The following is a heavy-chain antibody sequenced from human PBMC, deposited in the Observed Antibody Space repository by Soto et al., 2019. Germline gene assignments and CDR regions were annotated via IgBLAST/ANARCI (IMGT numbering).Heavy chain of an antibody. CDR1: GGSFSGYY. Sequence: PSETLSLTCAVYGGSFSGYYWTWIRQPPGGGLGWGGENNNSGSTNYNPSLKSRVTISVDTSKNQFSLKLTSVTAADTAVYYCASDKITGLFDYWGQGTLVTVSS. CDR3: ASDKITGLFDY. J-gene: IGHJ4*02. CDR2: NNNSGST. D-gene: IGHD2-8*02. V-gene: IGHV4-34*01.